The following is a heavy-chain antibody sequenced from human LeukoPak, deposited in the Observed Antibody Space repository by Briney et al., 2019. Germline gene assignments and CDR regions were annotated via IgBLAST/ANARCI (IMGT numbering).Heavy chain of an antibody. J-gene: IGHJ4*02. Sequence: GGSLRLSCAASGFTFSSYAMSWVRRAPGKGLEWVSAISGSGGSTYYADSVKGRFTISRDNSKNTLYLQMNSLRAEDTAVYYCAKGPSLRFLEWLYRNWGQGTLVTVSS. CDR3: AKGPSLRFLEWLYRN. CDR1: GFTFSSYA. V-gene: IGHV3-23*01. D-gene: IGHD3-3*01. CDR2: ISGSGGST.